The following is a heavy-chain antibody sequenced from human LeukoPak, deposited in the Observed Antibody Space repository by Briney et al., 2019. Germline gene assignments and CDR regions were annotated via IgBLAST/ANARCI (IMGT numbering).Heavy chain of an antibody. Sequence: GGSLRLSCVASGFTFSNFWMSWVRQAPGKGLAWVGSIKQDGSEKYYVDSVKGRFTISRDNAKNSLYLQMNSLRAEDTALYYCAKSNVNTAMVTGDAFDIWGQGTMVTVSS. D-gene: IGHD5-18*01. V-gene: IGHV3-7*03. CDR2: IKQDGSEK. J-gene: IGHJ3*02. CDR3: AKSNVNTAMVTGDAFDI. CDR1: GFTFSNFW.